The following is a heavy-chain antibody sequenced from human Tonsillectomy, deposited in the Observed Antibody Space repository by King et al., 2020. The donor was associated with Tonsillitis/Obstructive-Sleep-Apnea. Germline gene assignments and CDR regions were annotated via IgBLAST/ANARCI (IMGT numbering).Heavy chain of an antibody. D-gene: IGHD6-19*01. CDR1: GFTFSTYA. Sequence: VQLVESGGGLVQPGGSLRLSCVASGFTFSTYAMTWVRQAPGKGPEWVSGISGSNGGTYYADSVKGRFTISRDNSKNTLYLQMNSLRADDTALYYCAKDFAAVPGDPGSWGQGTLVTVSS. CDR2: ISGSNGGT. V-gene: IGHV3-23*04. CDR3: AKDFAAVPGDPGS. J-gene: IGHJ5*02.